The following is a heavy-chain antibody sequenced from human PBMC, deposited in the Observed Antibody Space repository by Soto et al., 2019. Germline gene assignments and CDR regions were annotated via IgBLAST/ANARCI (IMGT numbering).Heavy chain of an antibody. J-gene: IGHJ3*02. CDR1: GGSVNSGHYY. V-gene: IGHV4-61*01. Sequence: QVQLQESDPGLVKPSETLSLTCAVSGGSVNSGHYYWTWIRQPPGKGLDWIGYISYIGSTKYNPSLKSRVIISLDPSKNQFSLNLSSVTAADTAIYYCARGDYDDSEDAFDIWGPGTTVTVSS. CDR2: ISYIGST. CDR3: ARGDYDDSEDAFDI. D-gene: IGHD4-17*01.